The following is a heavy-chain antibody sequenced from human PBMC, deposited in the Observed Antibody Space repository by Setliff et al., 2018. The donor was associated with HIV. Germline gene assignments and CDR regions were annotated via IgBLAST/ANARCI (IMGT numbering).Heavy chain of an antibody. Sequence: PSETPSLTCTVSDDPINSFYWSWIRQPPGKGLEWIGYIYTSGSTNYNPSLEVRVTISVDTSKNQFSLKLSSVTAADTAVYYCARTPEDYDQYFFDRWGQGTLVTVSS. CDR1: DDPINSFY. V-gene: IGHV4-4*09. CDR2: IYTSGST. J-gene: IGHJ4*02. CDR3: ARTPEDYDQYFFDR. D-gene: IGHD3-22*01.